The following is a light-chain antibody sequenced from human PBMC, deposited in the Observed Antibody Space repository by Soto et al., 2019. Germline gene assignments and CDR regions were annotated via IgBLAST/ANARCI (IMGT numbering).Light chain of an antibody. CDR2: EVT. V-gene: IGLV2-14*01. CDR3: SAYTSASTVV. CDR1: SSDLDDNDY. Sequence: QSALTQPASVSGSPGQSISISCTGTSSDLDDNDYISWYQQYPGKAPKLMISEVTNRPLGVSDRFSGSKSGNTASLTISGLQAEDEADYYCSAYTSASTVVFGGGTKLTVL. J-gene: IGLJ2*01.